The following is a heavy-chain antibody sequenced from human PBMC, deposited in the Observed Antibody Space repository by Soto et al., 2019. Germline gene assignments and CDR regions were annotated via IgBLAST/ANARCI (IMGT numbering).Heavy chain of an antibody. V-gene: IGHV4-59*01. D-gene: IGHD2-21*02. CDR3: AGGVTSTLRGRRLDY. Sequence: TSETLSLTCNVSGGSISSYYWNWLRQSPGKGLEWIGYIYSSGITNYNPSLKSRVTISLDTTRNQLSLKLSSVTTADTAVYYCAGGVTSTLRGRRLDYWGQGTLVTSPQ. CDR2: IYSSGIT. CDR1: GGSISSYY. J-gene: IGHJ4*02.